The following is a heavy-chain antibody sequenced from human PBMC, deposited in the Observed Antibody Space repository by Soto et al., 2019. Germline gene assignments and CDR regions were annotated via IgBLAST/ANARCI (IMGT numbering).Heavy chain of an antibody. Sequence: GGSLRLSCAASGFTFSSYGMHWVRQAPGKGLEWVAVIWYDGSNKYYADSVKGRFTISRDNSKNTLYLQMNSLRAEDTAVYYCARAEGVRGYSGYEAFDIWGQGTMVTVSS. CDR2: IWYDGSNK. V-gene: IGHV3-33*01. D-gene: IGHD5-12*01. CDR1: GFTFSSYG. J-gene: IGHJ3*02. CDR3: ARAEGVRGYSGYEAFDI.